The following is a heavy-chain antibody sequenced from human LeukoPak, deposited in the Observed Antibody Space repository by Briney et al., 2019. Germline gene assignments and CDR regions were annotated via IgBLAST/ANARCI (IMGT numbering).Heavy chain of an antibody. CDR3: ARWLDY. V-gene: IGHV3-74*01. Sequence: PGGSLRLSCAASGFTFSDYWMHWVRQAPGKGLVWVSRTNRDGTSTGYADSVKGRFTISRDNAKNTVYLHMNGLRAEDTAVYYCARWLDYWGQGTLVTASS. J-gene: IGHJ4*02. CDR1: GFTFSDYW. CDR2: TNRDGTST. D-gene: IGHD3-22*01.